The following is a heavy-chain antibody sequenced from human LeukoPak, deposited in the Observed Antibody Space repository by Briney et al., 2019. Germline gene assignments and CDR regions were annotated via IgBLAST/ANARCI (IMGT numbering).Heavy chain of an antibody. J-gene: IGHJ1*01. D-gene: IGHD6-25*01. CDR2: VSHDGRTT. CDR1: GFTFSNAW. Sequence: PGGSLRLSCAASGFTFSNAWMSWVRQAPGKGLEWVAVVSHDGRTTFYADSVKGRFTISRDNSRNTLDLQMYSLRAEDTAVYFCVKEPTSYSSGWYFQHWGQGTLVTVSS. V-gene: IGHV3-30*18. CDR3: VKEPTSYSSGWYFQH.